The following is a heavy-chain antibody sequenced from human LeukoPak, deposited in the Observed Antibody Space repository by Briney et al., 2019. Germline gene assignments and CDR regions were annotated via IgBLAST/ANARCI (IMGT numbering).Heavy chain of an antibody. CDR1: GYTFTDYY. CDR3: ARDELYNGYYSVKYHYNGMDV. D-gene: IGHD3-3*01. V-gene: IGHV1-2*06. CDR2: INAKSGDT. J-gene: IGHJ6*02. Sequence: ASVKVSCKASGYTFTDYYVHWVRQAPGQGLEWMGRINAKSGDTNAAQRFQGRVTLTRVTSITTAYLELSRLRSDDTAVYYCARDELYNGYYSVKYHYNGMDVWGQGTTVTVSS.